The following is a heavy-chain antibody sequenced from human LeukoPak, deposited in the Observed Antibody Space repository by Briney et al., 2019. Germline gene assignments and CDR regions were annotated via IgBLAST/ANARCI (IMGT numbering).Heavy chain of an antibody. V-gene: IGHV4-59*01. Sequence: SETLSLTCTVSGGSISSYYWSWIRQPPGKGLGWIGYIYYSGSTNYNPSLKSRVTISVDTSKNQFSLKLSSVTAADTAVYYCARDRGTYYYGSGGNWFDPWGQGTLVTVSS. CDR2: IYYSGST. J-gene: IGHJ5*02. D-gene: IGHD3-10*01. CDR1: GGSISSYY. CDR3: ARDRGTYYYGSGGNWFDP.